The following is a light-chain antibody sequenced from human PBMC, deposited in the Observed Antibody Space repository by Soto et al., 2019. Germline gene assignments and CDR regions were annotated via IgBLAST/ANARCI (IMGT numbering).Light chain of an antibody. CDR3: QQYSRLWS. CDR2: GAS. V-gene: IGKV1-5*03. J-gene: IGKJ1*01. Sequence: GDRVTIPCRASESISTWLAWYQQKPGKAPKLLIYGASSLESGVPPRFSGDGSGTEFTLTISSLQRDDFGIYYCQQYSRLWSFGQGTKVDI. CDR1: ESISTW.